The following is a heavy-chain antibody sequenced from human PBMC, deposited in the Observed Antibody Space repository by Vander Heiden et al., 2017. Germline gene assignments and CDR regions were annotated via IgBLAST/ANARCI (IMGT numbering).Heavy chain of an antibody. CDR2: IYHSGST. CDR3: ARGGLNRRSWPVPMDY. J-gene: IGHJ4*02. Sequence: QVQLQESGPGRVKPPETLSLTCAVPCYSIRRGYYWGWIRQRPGKWLEWIGSIYHSGSTYYNPSLKSRVTISVDTSKNQFSLKLSSVNGADTAVDYCARGGLNRRSWPVPMDYWGQGT. V-gene: IGHV4-38-2*01. D-gene: IGHD6-13*01. CDR1: CYSIRRGYY.